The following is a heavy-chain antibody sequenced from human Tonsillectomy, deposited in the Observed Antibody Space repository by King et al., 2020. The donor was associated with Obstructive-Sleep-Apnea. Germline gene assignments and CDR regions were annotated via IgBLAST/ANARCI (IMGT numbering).Heavy chain of an antibody. CDR2: ISYDGNNK. CDR1: GFTFSNYT. Sequence: VQLVEPGGGVVQPGRSLRLSCAASGFTFSNYTMHWVRQAPGKGLEWVAVISYDGNNKYYADSVKDRFTISRDNSKNTLYLQMNSLRAEDTAVYYCARVPYYYDSSAYDYWGHGTLVTVSS. J-gene: IGHJ4*01. D-gene: IGHD3-22*01. CDR3: ARVPYYYDSSAYDY. V-gene: IGHV3-30-3*01.